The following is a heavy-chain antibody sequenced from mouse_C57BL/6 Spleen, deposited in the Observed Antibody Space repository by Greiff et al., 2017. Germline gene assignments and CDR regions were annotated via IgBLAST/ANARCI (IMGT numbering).Heavy chain of an antibody. J-gene: IGHJ3*01. CDR3: ERRASNSFAY. Sequence: QVQLQQSGAELARPGASVKLSCKASGYTFTSYGISWVKQRPGQGLEWIGEIYPRSGNTYYNEKFKGKATLTADKSSSTAYMELRSLTSEYSAVYSVERRASNSFAYWGQGTLVTVSA. CDR2: IYPRSGNT. D-gene: IGHD2-5*01. CDR1: GYTFTSYG. V-gene: IGHV1-81*01.